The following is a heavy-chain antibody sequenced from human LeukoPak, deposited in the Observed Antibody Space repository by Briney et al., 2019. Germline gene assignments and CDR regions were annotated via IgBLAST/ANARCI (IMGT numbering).Heavy chain of an antibody. CDR1: GFTFNTYW. D-gene: IGHD3-10*01. CDR2: INPDGSET. Sequence: GGSLRLSCAASGFTFNTYWMHWVRQAPGRGLVWVSHINPDGSETNYADSVTGRFTISRDNVKNTLYLQMNSLRAEDTAVYYCARDPVRRDSYWGQGILVTVSS. V-gene: IGHV3-74*01. J-gene: IGHJ4*02. CDR3: ARDPVRRDSY.